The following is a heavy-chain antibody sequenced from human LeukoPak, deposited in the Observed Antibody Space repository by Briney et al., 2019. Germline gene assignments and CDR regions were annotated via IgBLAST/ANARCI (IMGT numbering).Heavy chain of an antibody. CDR1: GFTFSDYT. V-gene: IGHV3-30*04. CDR2: LPPDGSYQ. J-gene: IGHJ4*02. Sequence: PGGSLRLSCAASGFTFSDYTMQWVRQAPGKGLEWVALLPPDGSYQYYADSLKGRFTISSDNFKNALYLQMNSLRLEDTAVYYCARGLHDRSWYGAHWGQGTLLSVSS. D-gene: IGHD6-13*01. CDR3: ARGLHDRSWYGAH.